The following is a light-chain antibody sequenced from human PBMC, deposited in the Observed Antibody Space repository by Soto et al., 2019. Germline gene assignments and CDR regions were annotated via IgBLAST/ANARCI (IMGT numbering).Light chain of an antibody. Sequence: DIQMTQSPSSLSASVGDRVTITCQASQDIDRYLNWYQQKPGKAPKLLIYDAFRLETGVPPRFSGDGYGTDFPLIIHSLQPDDTGTYYCQQYESLASFGPGTKVDL. CDR2: DAF. V-gene: IGKV1-33*01. CDR1: QDIDRY. J-gene: IGKJ3*01. CDR3: QQYESLAS.